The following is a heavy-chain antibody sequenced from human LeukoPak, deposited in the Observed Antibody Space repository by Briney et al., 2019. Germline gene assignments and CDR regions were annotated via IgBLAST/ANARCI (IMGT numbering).Heavy chain of an antibody. J-gene: IGHJ4*02. D-gene: IGHD3-9*01. CDR2: INHSGST. CDR1: GGSFSDYY. CDR3: ARGPPIKYDILTGYYNFDS. Sequence: MASETLSLTCAVYGGSFSDYYWTWTRQPPGKGLEWIGEINHSGSTKYNPSLKSRVTISADTSENQFSLKLSSVTAADTAVYYCARGPPIKYDILTGYYNFDSWGQGTLVTVSS. V-gene: IGHV4-34*01.